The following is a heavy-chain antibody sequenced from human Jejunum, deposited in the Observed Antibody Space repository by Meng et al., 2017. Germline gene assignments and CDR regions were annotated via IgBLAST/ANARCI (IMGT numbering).Heavy chain of an antibody. Sequence: QVQVDQSGAEVKKPGASVKVPCKAPGLTFTGHHMHWVRQVPGQGFEWMGRINSNSGGTNYAQKFKGRFTMISDYMELSRLTSDDTAVYYCARVPYNYDNGGYYYRWGQGTLVTVSS. CDR3: ARVPYNYDNGGYYYR. CDR2: INSNSGGT. V-gene: IGHV1-2*06. D-gene: IGHD3-22*01. J-gene: IGHJ4*02. CDR1: GLTFTGHH.